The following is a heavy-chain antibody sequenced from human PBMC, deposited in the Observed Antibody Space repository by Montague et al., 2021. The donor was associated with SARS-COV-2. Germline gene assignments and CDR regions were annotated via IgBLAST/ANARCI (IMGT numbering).Heavy chain of an antibody. CDR3: AREVPGY. CDR1: GGSFSGYS. D-gene: IGHD4/OR15-4a*01. CDR2: INDSGGT. V-gene: IGHV4-34*01. Sequence: SETLSLTCAVYGGSFSGYSWGWVRQSPGKGLEWIGQINDSGGTKYNPSLKSRVTISLDTSKNQFSLKLSSVTAADTAVYYCAREVPGYWGQGTLVTVSS. J-gene: IGHJ4*02.